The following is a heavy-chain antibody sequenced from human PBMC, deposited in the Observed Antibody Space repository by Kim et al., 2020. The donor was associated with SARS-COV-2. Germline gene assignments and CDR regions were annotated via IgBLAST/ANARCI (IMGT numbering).Heavy chain of an antibody. CDR1: GFTLSNYW. CDR3: VRGGWYPDS. V-gene: IGHV3-7*01. D-gene: IGHD6-19*01. J-gene: IGHJ4*02. CDR2: INKDGSEK. Sequence: GGSLRLSCEASGFTLSNYWMSWVRQAPGKGLEWVTTINKDGSEKNYVDSVKGRFAISRDNTKNTLYLQINCLRDEDTAVFYCVRGGWYPDSWGQGTLVTVSS.